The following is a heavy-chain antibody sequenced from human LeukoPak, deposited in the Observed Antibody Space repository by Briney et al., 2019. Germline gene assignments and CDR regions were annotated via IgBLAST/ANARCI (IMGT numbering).Heavy chain of an antibody. Sequence: VASVKVSCKASGYTFNNYGINWVRQAPGQRLEWMGWINAGNGNTKYSQKFQGRVTITRDTSASTAYMELSSLRSEDTAVYYCARMVYYYDSSGCAFDIWGQGTMVTVSS. J-gene: IGHJ3*02. V-gene: IGHV1-3*01. CDR1: GYTFNNYG. D-gene: IGHD3-22*01. CDR2: INAGNGNT. CDR3: ARMVYYYDSSGCAFDI.